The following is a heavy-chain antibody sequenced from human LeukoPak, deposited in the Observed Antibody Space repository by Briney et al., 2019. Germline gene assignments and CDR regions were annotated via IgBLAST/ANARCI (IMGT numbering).Heavy chain of an antibody. V-gene: IGHV1-46*01. Sequence: APVKVSCKASGYTFTSYYMHWVRQAPGQGLEWMGIINPSGGSTSYAQKFQGRVTMTRDTSTSTVYMELSSLRSEDTAVYYCARARSQTGYSSGWFPSYYGMDVWGQGTTVTVSS. CDR3: ARARSQTGYSSGWFPSYYGMDV. D-gene: IGHD6-19*01. J-gene: IGHJ6*02. CDR2: INPSGGST. CDR1: GYTFTSYY.